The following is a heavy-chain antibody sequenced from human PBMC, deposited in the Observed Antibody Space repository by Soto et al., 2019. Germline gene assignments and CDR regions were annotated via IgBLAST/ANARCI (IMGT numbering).Heavy chain of an antibody. CDR3: ANSIALYYDFWSGMGAMDV. V-gene: IGHV3-53*01. CDR2: IYSGGST. Sequence: GGSLRLSCAASGFTVSSNYMSWVRQAPGKGLEWVSVIYSGGSTYYADSVKGRFTISRDNSKNTLYLQMNSLRAEDTAVYYCANSIALYYDFWSGMGAMDVWGQGTTVTVSS. D-gene: IGHD3-3*01. CDR1: GFTVSSNY. J-gene: IGHJ6*02.